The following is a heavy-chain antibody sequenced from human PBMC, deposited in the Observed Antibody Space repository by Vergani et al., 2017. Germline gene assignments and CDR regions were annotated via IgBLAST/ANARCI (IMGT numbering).Heavy chain of an antibody. CDR1: GGTFSSYA. CDR3: AGGDIVVVPAAGYNWFDP. D-gene: IGHD2-2*01. V-gene: IGHV1-69*01. CDR2: IIPIFGTA. J-gene: IGHJ5*02. Sequence: QVQLVQSGAEVKKPGSSVKVSCKASGGTFSSYAISWVRQAPGQGLEWMGGIIPIFGTANYAQTFQGRVTITADESTSTAYMELSSLRSEDTAVYYCAGGDIVVVPAAGYNWFDPWGQGTLDTVSS.